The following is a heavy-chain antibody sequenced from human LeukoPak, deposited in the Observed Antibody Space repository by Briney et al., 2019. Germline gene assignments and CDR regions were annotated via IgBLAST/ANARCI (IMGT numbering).Heavy chain of an antibody. CDR2: ISAGGGTT. CDR1: GFTFSSYA. CDR3: AKDRHGDYSFDF. J-gene: IGHJ4*02. V-gene: IGHV3-23*01. Sequence: GGSLRLSCAASGFTFSSYALNWVRQAPGKGLEWVSGISAGGGTTYVADSVKGRFTISRDNSKSTLYLQMNSLRAEDTAVYFCAKDRHGDYSFDFWGQGTLVTVSS. D-gene: IGHD4-17*01.